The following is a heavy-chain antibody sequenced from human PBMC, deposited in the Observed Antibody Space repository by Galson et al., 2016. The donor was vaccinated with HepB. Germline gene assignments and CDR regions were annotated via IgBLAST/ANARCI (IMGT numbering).Heavy chain of an antibody. CDR2: ISGSGGIT. D-gene: IGHD3-10*01. CDR3: AKDGEAASHFFGLDV. J-gene: IGHJ6*02. CDR1: GFTFSNYA. V-gene: IGHV3-23*01. Sequence: SLRLSCAASGFTFSNYAMSWVRQAPGKGLEWVSSISGSGGITEYADSVEGRFTISRDESKNTVYLEMNSLGADDTAVYYCAKDGEAASHFFGLDVRGQGTTVTVSS.